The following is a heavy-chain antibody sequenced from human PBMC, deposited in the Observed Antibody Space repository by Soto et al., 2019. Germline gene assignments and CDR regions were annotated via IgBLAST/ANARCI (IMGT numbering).Heavy chain of an antibody. CDR3: ARGDDSNDGCWFDP. V-gene: IGHV3-23*01. CDR2: ISGRGGST. CDR1: GFTFSSYA. J-gene: IGHJ5*02. Sequence: GGSLRLSCAASGFTFSSYAMSWVRQAPGKGLKWVSGISGRGGSTYYADSVKGRFTISRDNSKNTMYLQMNSLSAEDTAVYYCARGDDSNDGCWFDPWGQGTQVTVSS. D-gene: IGHD1-1*01.